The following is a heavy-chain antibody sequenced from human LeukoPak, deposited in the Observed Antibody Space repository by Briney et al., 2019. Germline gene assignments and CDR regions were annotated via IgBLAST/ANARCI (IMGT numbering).Heavy chain of an antibody. V-gene: IGHV4-4*07. Sequence: PSETLSLTCTVSGGSISSYYWSWIRQPAGKGLEWIGRIYTSGSTNYNPSLKSRVTMSVDTSKNQFSLKLSSVTAADTAVYYCARRGYCSSTSCYEYWFDPWGQGTLVTVSS. CDR1: GGSISSYY. J-gene: IGHJ5*02. CDR3: ARRGYCSSTSCYEYWFDP. D-gene: IGHD2-2*01. CDR2: IYTSGST.